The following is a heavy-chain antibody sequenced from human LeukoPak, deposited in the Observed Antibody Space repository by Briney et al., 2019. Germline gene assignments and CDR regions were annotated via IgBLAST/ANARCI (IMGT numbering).Heavy chain of an antibody. J-gene: IGHJ4*02. CDR1: GGSISSSSYY. D-gene: IGHD3-10*01. CDR2: IYYSGST. CDR3: ARPRSGSYYALYY. Sequence: SETLSLTCTVSGGSISSSSYYWGWIRQPPGKGLEWIGYIYYSGSTNYNPSLKSRVTISVDTSKNQFSLKLSSVTAADTAVYYCARPRSGSYYALYYWGQGTLVTVSS. V-gene: IGHV4-61*05.